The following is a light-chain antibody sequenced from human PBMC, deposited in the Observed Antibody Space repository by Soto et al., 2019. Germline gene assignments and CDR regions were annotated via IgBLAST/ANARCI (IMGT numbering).Light chain of an antibody. CDR3: QQANSFPLT. V-gene: IGKV1-39*01. CDR2: AAS. Sequence: DIQMTQSPSSLSASVGDRVTITCRASQIISSYLNWYQQKPGKAPELLIYAASSLQSGVPSRFSGSGSGTDFTLTISSLQPEDFATYYCQQANSFPLTFGGGTKVEI. J-gene: IGKJ4*01. CDR1: QIISSY.